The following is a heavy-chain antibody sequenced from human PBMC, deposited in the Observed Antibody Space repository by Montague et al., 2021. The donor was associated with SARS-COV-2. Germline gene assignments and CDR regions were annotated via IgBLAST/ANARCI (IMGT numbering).Heavy chain of an antibody. V-gene: IGHV4-61*02. CDR2: IYTSGSS. D-gene: IGHD3-22*01. CDR3: ARERSADYYDGSGYHSYKYGMDV. J-gene: IGHJ6*02. Sequence: TLSLTCTVSGGSVSSGSYYWSWIRQPAGKGLEWIGRIYTSGSSNYNPSLKSRVTISVDTSKNQSSLKVSSVTAADTAVYYCARERSADYYDGSGYHSYKYGMDVWGQGTTVTVSS. CDR1: GGSVSSGSYY.